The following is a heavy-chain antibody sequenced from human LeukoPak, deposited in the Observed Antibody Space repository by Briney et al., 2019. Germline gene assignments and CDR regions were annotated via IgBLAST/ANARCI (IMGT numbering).Heavy chain of an antibody. D-gene: IGHD4-23*01. CDR2: ISGSGGST. J-gene: IGHJ4*02. V-gene: IGHV3-23*01. CDR3: ARGSLSTVVTSGFDY. CDR1: GFTFSSYA. Sequence: GGSLRLSCAASGFTFSSYAMSWVRQAPGKGLEWVSAISGSGGSTYYADSVKGRFTISRDNSKNTLYLQMNSLRAEDTAVYYCARGSLSTVVTSGFDYWGQGTLVTVSS.